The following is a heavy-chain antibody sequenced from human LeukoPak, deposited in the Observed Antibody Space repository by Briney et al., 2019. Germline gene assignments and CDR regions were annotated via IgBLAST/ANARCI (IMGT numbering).Heavy chain of an antibody. CDR2: IYPGDSDT. Sequence: GESLKIPCKGSGYSFTSYWIAWVRQMPGKGLEWMGIIYPGDSDTRYSPSFQGQVTISADKSISTAYLQWSSLKASDTAMYYCATHSGSYFYYFDNWGQGTLVTVSS. D-gene: IGHD1-26*01. J-gene: IGHJ4*02. CDR3: ATHSGSYFYYFDN. CDR1: GYSFTSYW. V-gene: IGHV5-51*01.